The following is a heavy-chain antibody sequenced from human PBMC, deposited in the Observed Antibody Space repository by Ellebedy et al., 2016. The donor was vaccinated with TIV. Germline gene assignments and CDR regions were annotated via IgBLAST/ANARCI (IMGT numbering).Heavy chain of an antibody. D-gene: IGHD4-17*01. J-gene: IGHJ5*02. V-gene: IGHV3-21*01. CDR1: GFTFSSYS. CDR2: ISSSSSYI. Sequence: GESLKISXAASGFTFSSYSMNWVRQAPGKGLEWVSSISSSSSYIYYADSVKGRFTISRDNAKNSLYLQMNSLRAEDTAVYYCARNTLYGGFDPWGQGTLVTVSS. CDR3: ARNTLYGGFDP.